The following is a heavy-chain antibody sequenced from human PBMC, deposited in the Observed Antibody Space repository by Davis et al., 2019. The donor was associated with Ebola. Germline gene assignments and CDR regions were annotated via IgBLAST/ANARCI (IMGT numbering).Heavy chain of an antibody. CDR1: GFSLSTSGMC. Sequence: SGPTLVKPTQTLTLTCTFSGFSLSTSGMCVSWIRQPPGKALEWLALIDWDDDKYYSTSLKTRLTISKDTSKNQVVLTMTNMDPVDTATYYCARIDYSSGFSYYFDYWGQGTLVTVSS. CDR3: ARIDYSSGFSYYFDY. D-gene: IGHD6-19*01. CDR2: IDWDDDK. J-gene: IGHJ4*02. V-gene: IGHV2-70*01.